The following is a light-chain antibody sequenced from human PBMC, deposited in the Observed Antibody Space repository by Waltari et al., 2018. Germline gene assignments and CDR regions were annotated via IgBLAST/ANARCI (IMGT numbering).Light chain of an antibody. Sequence: QSALTQPASVSGSPGQSITISCTGTIHDIGYYNFVSWYQQHPGKAPRLIIFDVTRWPSGVSHRFSASKSGSAASLTISGLQAEDEADYYCASYTNTNTIIFGEGTKVAVL. J-gene: IGLJ2*01. CDR2: DVT. CDR3: ASYTNTNTII. CDR1: IHDIGYYNF. V-gene: IGLV2-14*03.